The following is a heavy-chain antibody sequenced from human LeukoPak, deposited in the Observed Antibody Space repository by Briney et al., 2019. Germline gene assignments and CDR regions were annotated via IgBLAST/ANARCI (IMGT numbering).Heavy chain of an antibody. J-gene: IGHJ4*02. CDR3: AKLGSYYYDASGCPRN. CDR1: GFTFSSYA. CDR2: IIGSGNSA. V-gene: IGHV3-23*01. D-gene: IGHD3-22*01. Sequence: GGSLRLSCAASGFTFSSYAMSWVRQAPGKGLEWVLTIIGSGNSAYYADSVKGRFAISRDNSKNTLFLQMNSLRAEDTAVYYCAKLGSYYYDASGCPRNWGQGTLVTVSS.